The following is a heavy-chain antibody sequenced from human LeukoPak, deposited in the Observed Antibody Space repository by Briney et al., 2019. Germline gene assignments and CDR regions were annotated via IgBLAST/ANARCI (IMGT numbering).Heavy chain of an antibody. D-gene: IGHD7-27*01. CDR1: GFTFSSYS. CDR3: ARQPWGSVDY. V-gene: IGHV3-48*01. Sequence: GGSLRLSSAASGFTFSSYSMNWVRQAPGKGLGWVSYISSSSSTIYYADSVKGRFTISRDNAKNSLYLQMNSLRAEDTAVYYCARQPWGSVDYWGQGTLVTVSS. CDR2: ISSSSSTI. J-gene: IGHJ4*02.